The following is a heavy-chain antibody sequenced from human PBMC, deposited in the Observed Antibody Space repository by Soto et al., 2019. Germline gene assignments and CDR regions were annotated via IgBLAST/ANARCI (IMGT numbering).Heavy chain of an antibody. V-gene: IGHV1-18*01. D-gene: IGHD4-17*01. Sequence: VSVKVSCKASGYTFTSYGISWVRQAPGQGLEWMGWISAYNGNTNYAQKLQGRVTMTTDTSTSTAYMELRSLRSDDTAVYYCARTQQSHGDFPNYFDYWGQGTLVTVSS. J-gene: IGHJ4*02. CDR2: ISAYNGNT. CDR1: GYTFTSYG. CDR3: ARTQQSHGDFPNYFDY.